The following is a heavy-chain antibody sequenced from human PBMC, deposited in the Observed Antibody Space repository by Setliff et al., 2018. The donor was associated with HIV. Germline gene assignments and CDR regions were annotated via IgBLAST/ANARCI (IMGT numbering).Heavy chain of an antibody. CDR1: GGSISSGDYY. CDR3: AREDSYGSGSYSEYYFDY. CDR2: IYYSGST. V-gene: IGHV4-30-4*08. Sequence: ASETLSLTCTVSGGSISSGDYYWSWIRQPPGKGLEWIGYIYYSGSTYYNPSLKSRVTISVDTSKNQFSLKLSSATAADTAVYYCAREDSYGSGSYSEYYFDYWGQGTLVTVSS. D-gene: IGHD3-10*01. J-gene: IGHJ4*02.